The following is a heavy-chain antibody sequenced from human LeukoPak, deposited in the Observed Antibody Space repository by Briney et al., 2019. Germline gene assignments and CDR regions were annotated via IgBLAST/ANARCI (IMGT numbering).Heavy chain of an antibody. CDR1: GGSISSGGYY. CDR2: IYYSGST. V-gene: IGHV4-31*03. CDR3: ARGLYCYDSSGYPGTIDY. D-gene: IGHD3-22*01. Sequence: SETLSLTCTVSGGSISSGGYYWSWIRQHPGKGLEWIGYIYYSGSTYYNPSLKSRVTISVDTSKNQFSLKLSSVTAADTAVYYCARGLYCYDSSGYPGTIDYWGQGTLVTVSS. J-gene: IGHJ4*02.